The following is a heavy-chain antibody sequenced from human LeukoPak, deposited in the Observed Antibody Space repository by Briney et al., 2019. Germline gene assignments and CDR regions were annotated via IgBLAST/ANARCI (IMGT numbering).Heavy chain of an antibody. CDR3: ARKTMARGVT. J-gene: IGHJ5*02. V-gene: IGHV3-66*01. CDR2: LYSGGST. Sequence: GGSLRLSCAASGFIVSANYMTWIRQAPGKGLECVSVLYSGGSTYYADSVKGRFTISRDNSNNALYLQMNSLRAEDTAVYCCARKTMARGVTWGQGTLVTVSS. CDR1: GFIVSANY. D-gene: IGHD3-10*01.